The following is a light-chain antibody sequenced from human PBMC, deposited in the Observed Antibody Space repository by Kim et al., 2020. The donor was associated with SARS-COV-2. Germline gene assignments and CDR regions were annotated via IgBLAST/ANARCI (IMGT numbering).Light chain of an antibody. J-gene: IGLJ3*02. CDR3: QVWDSGSDQWV. CDR2: YDT. CDR1: DIGTKS. V-gene: IGLV3-21*04. Sequence: APGKTATITCGGGDIGTKSVHWYQQKPGQAPVLVIYYDTDRPSGIPERFSASNSGNMATLTVSRVEAGDEADYYCQVWDSGSDQWVFGGGTQLTVL.